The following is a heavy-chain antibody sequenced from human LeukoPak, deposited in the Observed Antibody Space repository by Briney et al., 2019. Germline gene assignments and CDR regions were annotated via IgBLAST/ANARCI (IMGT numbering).Heavy chain of an antibody. V-gene: IGHV1-69*13. CDR1: GGTFSTYA. CDR3: ARTLSLDGYNHFDY. CDR2: IIPIFGSA. J-gene: IGHJ4*02. Sequence: SVKVSCKASGGTFSTYAITWVRQAPGRGLEWMGGIIPIFGSANYAQKFQGRVTITADESTSTAYMELSSLRSEDTAVYYCARTLSLDGYNHFDYWGQGTLVTVSS. D-gene: IGHD5-24*01.